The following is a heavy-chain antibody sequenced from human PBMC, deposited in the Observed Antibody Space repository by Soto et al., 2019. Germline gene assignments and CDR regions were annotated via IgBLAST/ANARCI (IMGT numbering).Heavy chain of an antibody. J-gene: IGHJ4*02. CDR3: AAENYYDSSGYYPYYFDY. V-gene: IGHV1-58*01. Sequence: SVKVSCKASGFTFTSSAVQWVRQARGQRLEWIGWIVVGSGNTNYAQKFQERVTITRDMSTSTAYMELRRLRSEDTAVYYCAAENYYDSSGYYPYYFDYWGQGTLVTV. D-gene: IGHD3-22*01. CDR1: GFTFTSSA. CDR2: IVVGSGNT.